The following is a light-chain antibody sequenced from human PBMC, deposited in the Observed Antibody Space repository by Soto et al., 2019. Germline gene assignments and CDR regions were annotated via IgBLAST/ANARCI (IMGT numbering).Light chain of an antibody. CDR2: DVS. CDR3: SSYTSSSTVV. Sequence: QSALTQPASVSGSPGQSITISCTGTSSDVGGYNYVSWYQQHPGKAPKLMIYDVSNRPSGVSNRFSGSKSGNTASLTISGLXAEXEADYYCSSYTSSSTVVFGGGTKLTVL. CDR1: SSDVGGYNY. J-gene: IGLJ2*01. V-gene: IGLV2-14*01.